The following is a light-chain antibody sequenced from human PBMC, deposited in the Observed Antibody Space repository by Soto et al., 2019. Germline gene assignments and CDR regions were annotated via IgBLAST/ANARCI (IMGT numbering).Light chain of an antibody. CDR1: TSDVGGYDV. J-gene: IGLJ3*02. CDR3: CSFAGSSTFWV. Sequence: QSVLTQPASVSGSPGQSITISCSGTTSDVGGYDVVFWYQQHPGKAPKLMIFEVNQRPSGVSDRLSGSKSGNTASLTISGLQAGDEADYYCCSFAGSSTFWVFGGGTKVTVL. CDR2: EVN. V-gene: IGLV2-23*02.